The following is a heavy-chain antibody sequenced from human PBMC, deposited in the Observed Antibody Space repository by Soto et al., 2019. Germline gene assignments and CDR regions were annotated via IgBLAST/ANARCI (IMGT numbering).Heavy chain of an antibody. V-gene: IGHV3-66*01. J-gene: IGHJ4*02. CDR3: ARGGSYGGNSEGEIDY. CDR2: IYRGGST. Sequence: EVQLVESGGGLVQPGGSRRLSCAASGFTVSSNYRSWVRPAPGKGLEWVSVIYRGGSTYYADSVKGRFTISRDNSKNTLYLQMNSLRAEDTAVYYCARGGSYGGNSEGEIDYWGQGTLVTVSS. CDR1: GFTVSSNY. D-gene: IGHD4-17*01.